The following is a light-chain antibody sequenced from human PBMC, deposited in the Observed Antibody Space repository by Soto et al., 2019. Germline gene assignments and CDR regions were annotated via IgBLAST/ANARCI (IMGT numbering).Light chain of an antibody. CDR1: SSNIGAGYD. V-gene: IGLV1-40*01. CDR2: GNS. J-gene: IGLJ2*01. Sequence: QSVLTQPPSVSGAPGQRVTISCTGSSSNIGAGYDIHWYQQLPGTAPKLLISGNSNRPSGVPDRFSGSKSGTSVSLAITGLQAEDEADYYCQSSDSSLSGSVFGGGTKLTVL. CDR3: QSSDSSLSGSV.